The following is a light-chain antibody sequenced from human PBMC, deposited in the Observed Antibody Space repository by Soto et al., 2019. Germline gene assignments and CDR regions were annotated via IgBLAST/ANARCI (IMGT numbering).Light chain of an antibody. V-gene: IGKV3-15*01. J-gene: IGKJ2*01. CDR3: QQYNKWPNT. Sequence: EIVMTQSPVTLSVSPGESAALSCRASQSISTNLAWYQQKPGQAPRLLIYSASSRATGLPARFGGSGSGTEFTLTISSLQSEDLAVYYCQQYNKWPNTFGQGTRLEMK. CDR2: SAS. CDR1: QSISTN.